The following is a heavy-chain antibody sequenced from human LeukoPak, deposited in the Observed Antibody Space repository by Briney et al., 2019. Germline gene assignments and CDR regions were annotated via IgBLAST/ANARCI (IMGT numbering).Heavy chain of an antibody. CDR1: GFTFRSYA. D-gene: IGHD3-22*01. CDR2: ISGSGGGT. J-gene: IGHJ3*02. Sequence: HPGGSLRLSCAASGFTFRSYAMSWVRQAPEKGLEWVSTISGSGGGTYYADSVKGRFTISRDNSENTLYLQMNSLRSEDTAVYYGARDFYYGSSGSDTFDIWGQGTMVTVSS. CDR3: ARDFYYGSSGSDTFDI. V-gene: IGHV3-23*01.